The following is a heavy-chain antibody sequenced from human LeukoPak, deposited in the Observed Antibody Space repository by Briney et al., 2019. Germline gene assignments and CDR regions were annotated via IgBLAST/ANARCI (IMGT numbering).Heavy chain of an antibody. J-gene: IGHJ4*02. CDR1: GFTFGDYA. V-gene: IGHV3-49*04. CDR3: ARAKPKNMVRGLIMRRESRYYFDY. Sequence: GGSLRLSCTASGFTFGDYAMSWVRQAPGKGLEWVGFIRSKAYGGTTEYAASVKGRFTISRDDSKSIAYLQMNSLKTEDTAVYYCARAKPKNMVRGLIMRRESRYYFDYWGQGTLVTVSS. CDR2: IRSKAYGGTT. D-gene: IGHD3-10*01.